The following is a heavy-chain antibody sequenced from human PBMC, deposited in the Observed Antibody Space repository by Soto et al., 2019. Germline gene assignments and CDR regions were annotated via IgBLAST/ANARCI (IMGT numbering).Heavy chain of an antibody. Sequence: SVKVSCKASGGTFSSYTISWVRQAPGQGLEWMGRIIPILGIANYAQKFQGRVTITADKSTSTAYMELSSLRSEDTAVYYCARGISSSDYYYYMDVWGKGTTVTVSS. J-gene: IGHJ6*03. CDR1: GGTFSSYT. CDR3: ARGISSSDYYYYMDV. CDR2: IIPILGIA. V-gene: IGHV1-69*02. D-gene: IGHD6-6*01.